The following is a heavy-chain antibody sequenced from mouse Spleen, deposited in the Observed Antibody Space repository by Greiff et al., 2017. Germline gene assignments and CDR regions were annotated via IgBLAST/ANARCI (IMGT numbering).Heavy chain of an antibody. D-gene: IGHD1-1*01. V-gene: IGHV5-6-3*01. CDR2: INSNGGST. J-gene: IGHJ2*01. CDR3: ARRYYNGPSYFDY. Sequence: EVLLVESGGGLVQPGGSLKLSCAASGFTFSSYGMSWVRQTPDKRLELVATINSNGGSTYYPHSVKGRFTITRDNAKNTRYLQMSSLKSEDTAMYYCARRYYNGPSYFDYWGQGTTLTVSS. CDR1: GFTFSSYG.